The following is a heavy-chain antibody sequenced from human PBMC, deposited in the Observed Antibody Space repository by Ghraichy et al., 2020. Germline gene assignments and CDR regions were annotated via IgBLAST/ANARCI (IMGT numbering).Heavy chain of an antibody. Sequence: GGSLRLSCAASGFTFSNYWMTWVRQAPGKGLEWVANIRQDGSDKYYVGSVKGRFTISRDNAKNSLYLQMNSLRVDDTAVYYCARDGGASGSGDDFWGQGTLVTVS. CDR2: IRQDGSDK. J-gene: IGHJ4*02. CDR3: ARDGGASGSGDDF. D-gene: IGHD3-10*01. V-gene: IGHV3-7*03. CDR1: GFTFSNYW.